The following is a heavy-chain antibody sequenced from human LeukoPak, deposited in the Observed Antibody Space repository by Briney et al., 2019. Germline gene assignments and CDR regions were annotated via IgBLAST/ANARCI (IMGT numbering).Heavy chain of an antibody. D-gene: IGHD6-13*01. Sequence: ASVKVSCKASGYTFTSYGISWVRQAPGQGLEWMGWISAYNGNTNYAQKLQGRVTMTTDTSTSTAYMEVRSLRSDDTAVYYCARGLSSSWYFRDYYYYGMDVWGQGTTVTVSS. CDR3: ARGLSSSWYFRDYYYYGMDV. J-gene: IGHJ6*02. CDR1: GYTFTSYG. V-gene: IGHV1-18*01. CDR2: ISAYNGNT.